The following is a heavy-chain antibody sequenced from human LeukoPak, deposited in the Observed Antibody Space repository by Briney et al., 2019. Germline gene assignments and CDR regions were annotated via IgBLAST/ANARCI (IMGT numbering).Heavy chain of an antibody. D-gene: IGHD3-10*01. CDR3: ARDRGGHYYYYYYMDV. CDR1: GYTFTSYD. CDR2: MNPNSGNT. Sequence: ASVKVSCKASGYTFTSYDINWVRQATGQGLEWMGWMNPNSGNTGYAQKFRGRVTMTRNTTISTAYMELSSLRSEDTAVYYCARDRGGHYYYYYYMDVWGKGTTVTVSS. J-gene: IGHJ6*03. V-gene: IGHV1-8*01.